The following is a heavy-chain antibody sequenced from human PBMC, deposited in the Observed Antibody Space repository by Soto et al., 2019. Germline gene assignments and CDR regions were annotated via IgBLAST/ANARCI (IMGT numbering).Heavy chain of an antibody. CDR3: VSTSEWSVLDN. D-gene: IGHD3-3*01. CDR1: GGSISSSSYY. V-gene: IGHV4-39*01. CDR2: IYYSGYSGTT. J-gene: IGHJ4*02. Sequence: QLQLQESGPGLVKPSETLSLKCTVSGGSISSSSYYWGWIRQPPGKGLEWIGNIYYSGYSGTTYYNPSLKSRLTISVDTSNNQFSRKLSSVTAADTAVYFCVSTSEWSVLDNWGQGTLVIVSS.